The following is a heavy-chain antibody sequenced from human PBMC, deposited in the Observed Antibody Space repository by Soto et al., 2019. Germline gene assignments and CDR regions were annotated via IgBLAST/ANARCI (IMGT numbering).Heavy chain of an antibody. Sequence: SETLSLTCSVSGASVSDGYWSWIRQPPGKGLEWIGYIYHSGSTNYNPSLKSRVTISVDTSKNQFSLKLSSVTAADTAVYYCARDRGYSSSWRLNWFDPWGQGTLVTVSS. V-gene: IGHV4-59*02. J-gene: IGHJ5*02. CDR2: IYHSGST. CDR1: GASVSDGY. D-gene: IGHD6-13*01. CDR3: ARDRGYSSSWRLNWFDP.